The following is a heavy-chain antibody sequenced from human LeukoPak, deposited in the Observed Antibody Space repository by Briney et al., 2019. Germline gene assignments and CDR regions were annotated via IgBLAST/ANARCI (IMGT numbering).Heavy chain of an antibody. CDR1: GGTFISYA. CDR3: ARSPYIVVVPAAKDYYYYYGMDV. CDR2: IIPIFGTA. J-gene: IGHJ6*02. V-gene: IGHV1-69*13. Sequence: SVKVSCKASGGTFISYAISWVRQAPGQGLEWMGGIIPIFGTANYAQKFQGRVTITADESTSTAYMELSSLRSEDTAVYYCARSPYIVVVPAAKDYYYYYGMDVWGQGTTVTVSS. D-gene: IGHD2-2*01.